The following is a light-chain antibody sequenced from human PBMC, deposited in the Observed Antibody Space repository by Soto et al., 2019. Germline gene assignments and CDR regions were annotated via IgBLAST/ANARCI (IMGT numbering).Light chain of an antibody. CDR1: QSVRSSN. J-gene: IGKJ2*01. CDR2: GAS. V-gene: IGKV3-20*01. CDR3: QQYGSSPRT. Sequence: EIVLTQSPGTLSLSPGERTTLSCRASQSVRSSNSAWYQQKPGQAPRLLIYGASSRATGIPDRFSGSGSGTDFTLTISRLEPEDFAVYYCQQYGSSPRTFGQGTKLEIK.